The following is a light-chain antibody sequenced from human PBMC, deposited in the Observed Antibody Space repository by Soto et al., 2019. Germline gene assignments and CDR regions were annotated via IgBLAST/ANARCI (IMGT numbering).Light chain of an antibody. CDR2: GAS. J-gene: IGKJ1*01. CDR3: QQYTSYSWT. CDR1: QSIGDT. V-gene: IGKV3-15*01. Sequence: EIVMTQSPATLSVSPGGRATLSCRASQSIGDTLAWYQQKPGQAPRLLIYGASSRVTGFPARFSGSGSGTDFTLTISSLQSDDFATYYCQQYTSYSWTFGQGTKVDIK.